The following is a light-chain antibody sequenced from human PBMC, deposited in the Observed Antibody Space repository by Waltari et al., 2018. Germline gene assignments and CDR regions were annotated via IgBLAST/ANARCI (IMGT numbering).Light chain of an antibody. CDR2: GNS. J-gene: IGLJ2*01. CDR3: QSYDSSLSAQGV. V-gene: IGLV1-40*01. Sequence: QSVLTQPPSVSGAPGQRVPISCTGRSSNIGAGYDVHWYQQLPGTAPKLLIYGNSNRPSGVPDRFSGSKSGTSASLAITGLQAEDEADYYCQSYDSSLSAQGVFGGGTKLTVL. CDR1: SSNIGAGYD.